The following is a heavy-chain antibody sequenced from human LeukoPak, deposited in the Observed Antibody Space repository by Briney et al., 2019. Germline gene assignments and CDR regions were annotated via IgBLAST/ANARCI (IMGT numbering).Heavy chain of an antibody. CDR3: ARDWGYFDY. CDR2: IYYSGST. V-gene: IGHV4-61*01. D-gene: IGHD7-27*01. CDR1: GDSISSSNWF. J-gene: IGHJ4*02. Sequence: SETLSLTCTVSGDSISSSNWFWGWIRQPPGKGLEWIGYIYYSGSTNYNPSLKSRVTISVDTSKNQFSLKLSSVTAADTAVYYCARDWGYFDYWGQGTLVTVSS.